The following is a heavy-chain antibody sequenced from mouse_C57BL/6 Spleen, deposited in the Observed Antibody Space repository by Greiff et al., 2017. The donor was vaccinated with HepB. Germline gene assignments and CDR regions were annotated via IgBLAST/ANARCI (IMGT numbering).Heavy chain of an antibody. V-gene: IGHV5-6*02. D-gene: IGHD3-3*01. CDR3: ARRGPFDY. CDR1: GFTFSSYG. J-gene: IGHJ2*01. Sequence: EVKLVESGGDLVKPGGSLKLSCAASGFTFSSYGMSWVRQTPDKRLEWVATISSGGSYTYYPDSVKGRFTISRDNAKNTLYLQMSSLKSEDTAMYYCARRGPFDYWGQGTTLTVSS. CDR2: ISSGGSYT.